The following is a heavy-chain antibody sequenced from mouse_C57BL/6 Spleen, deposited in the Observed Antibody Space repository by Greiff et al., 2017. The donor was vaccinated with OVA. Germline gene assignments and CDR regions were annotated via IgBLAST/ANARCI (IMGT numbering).Heavy chain of an antibody. CDR1: GYAFSSSW. CDR2: IYPGDGDT. J-gene: IGHJ4*01. CDR3: ARWGLEYAMDY. Sequence: VKLMESGPELVKPGASVKISCKASGYAFSSSWMNWVKQRPGKGLEWIGRIYPGDGDTNYNGKFKGKATLTADKSSSTAYMQLSSLTSEDSAVYFCARWGLEYAMDYWGQGTSVTVSS. D-gene: IGHD3-3*01. V-gene: IGHV1-82*01.